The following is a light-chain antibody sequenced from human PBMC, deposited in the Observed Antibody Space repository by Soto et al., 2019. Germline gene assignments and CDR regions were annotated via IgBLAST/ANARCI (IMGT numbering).Light chain of an antibody. CDR2: ASS. CDR1: QSVSNIY. CDR3: QKYDSVPTT. V-gene: IGKV3-20*01. Sequence: EIVLTQSPDTVSLSPGERATLSCRASQSVSNIYLSWYQQKPGQAPRLLIYASSNRATGIPDRFSGTGSGIDFTLIIGRLEPEDIASYYCQKYDSVPTTFGQLNQLDSK. J-gene: IGKJ1*01.